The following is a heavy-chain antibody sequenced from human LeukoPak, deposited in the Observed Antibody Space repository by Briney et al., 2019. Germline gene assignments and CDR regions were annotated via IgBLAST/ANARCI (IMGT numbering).Heavy chain of an antibody. V-gene: IGHV3-74*01. J-gene: IGHJ4*02. D-gene: IGHD2/OR15-2a*01. CDR2: INSDGSWT. CDR3: VSFYETY. CDR1: GRYC. Sequence: RGSLRLSCAASGRYCMHWVRQASGKGLVWVSHINSDGSWTSYADSVKGRFTISKDNAKNTVYLQMSNLRGEDTAVYYCVSFYETYWGRGTLVTVSS.